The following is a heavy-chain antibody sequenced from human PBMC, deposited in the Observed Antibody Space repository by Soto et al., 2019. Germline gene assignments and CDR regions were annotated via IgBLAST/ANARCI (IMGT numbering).Heavy chain of an antibody. V-gene: IGHV1-8*01. Sequence: ASVKVSCKASGYSFTSLDINWVRQTSGQGLEWMGWMQPSTGRTGYAQKFQGRVTMTRDTSINTAYMELTTLTSDDTAFYYCARGVSAGVDYWGQGTLVTVSS. D-gene: IGHD1-26*01. CDR2: MQPSTGRT. J-gene: IGHJ4*02. CDR1: GYSFTSLD. CDR3: ARGVSAGVDY.